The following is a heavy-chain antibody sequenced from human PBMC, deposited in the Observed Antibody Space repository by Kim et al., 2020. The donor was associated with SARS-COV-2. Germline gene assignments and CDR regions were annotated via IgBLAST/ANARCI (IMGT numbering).Heavy chain of an antibody. V-gene: IGHV4-59*01. Sequence: SETLSLTCTVSGGSISSYYWSWIRQLPGKGLEWIGYIYYSGSTNYNPSLKSRVTISVDTSKNQFSLRLSSVTAADTAVYYCARGDIVATTPGGYYYGMDVWGQGATVTVSS. D-gene: IGHD5-12*01. CDR3: ARGDIVATTPGGYYYGMDV. CDR2: IYYSGST. J-gene: IGHJ6*02. CDR1: GGSISSYY.